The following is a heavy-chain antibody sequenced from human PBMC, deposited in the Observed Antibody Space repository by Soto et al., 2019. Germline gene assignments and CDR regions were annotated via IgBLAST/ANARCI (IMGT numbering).Heavy chain of an antibody. D-gene: IGHD3-10*01. CDR1: GGSISSSSYY. CDR2: ISDIGSS. J-gene: IGHJ6*02. V-gene: IGHV4-61*01. CDR3: ARSIPGRRGGGMDV. Sequence: PSETLSLTCNVSGGSISSSSYYWTWIRQPPGQGLEWIGYISDIGSSSYNPSLTSRVTMLVDTYKKQFSLKLSSVTEADSAVYFFARSIPGRRGGGMDVWGQGATVTVSS.